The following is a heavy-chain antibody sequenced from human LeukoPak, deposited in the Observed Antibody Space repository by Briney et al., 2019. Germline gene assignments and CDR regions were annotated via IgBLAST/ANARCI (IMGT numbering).Heavy chain of an antibody. Sequence: PQASVKVSCKASGGTFSSYAISWVRQAPGQGLEWMGWMNPNSGNTGYAQKFQGRVTMTRNTSISTAYMELSSLRSEDTAVYYCARHYRVVAAGYYGMDVWGQGTTVTVSS. V-gene: IGHV1-8*02. CDR1: GGTFSSYA. CDR3: ARHYRVVAAGYYGMDV. J-gene: IGHJ6*02. D-gene: IGHD2-15*01. CDR2: MNPNSGNT.